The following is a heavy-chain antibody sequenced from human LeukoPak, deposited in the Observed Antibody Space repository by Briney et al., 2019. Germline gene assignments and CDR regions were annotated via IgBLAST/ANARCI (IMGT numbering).Heavy chain of an antibody. CDR2: IYYSGST. D-gene: IGHD2-15*01. J-gene: IGHJ4*02. Sequence: SETLSLTCTVSGGSITGYYWSWIRQPPGKGLEWIGYIYYSGSTNYNPSLKSRVTISVDTSKNQFSLKLSSVTAADTAVYYCARHTLVAASSFDYWGQGTLVTVSS. CDR3: ARHTLVAASSFDY. V-gene: IGHV4-59*08. CDR1: GGSITGYY.